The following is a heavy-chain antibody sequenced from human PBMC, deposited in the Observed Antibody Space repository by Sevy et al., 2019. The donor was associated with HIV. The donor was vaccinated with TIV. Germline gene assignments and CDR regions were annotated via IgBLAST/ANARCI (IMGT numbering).Heavy chain of an antibody. V-gene: IGHV3-30*09. Sequence: GGSLRLSCVASGCTFSIYGIHWVRQAPGKGLEWMAVITTDATKQHFIDSVKGRFAMARDNSKYTVFLHMNNLRPDDTATYSCVRELPMNGFWDFDSWSQGTLVTVSS. CDR3: VRELPMNGFWDFDS. CDR2: ITTDATKQ. CDR1: GCTFSIYG. J-gene: IGHJ4*02. D-gene: IGHD3-3*01.